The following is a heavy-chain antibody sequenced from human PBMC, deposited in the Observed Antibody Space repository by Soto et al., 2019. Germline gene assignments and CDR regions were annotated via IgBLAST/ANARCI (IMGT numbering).Heavy chain of an antibody. Sequence: GGSLRLSCAASGFTFSDFAVHWVRQPPGKGLEWVAGISSSGNNKFYSDSVKGRFTISRDKSKNTVYLEMNSLRAEDTAVYYCARDQYFYFDSTGYYDYWGQGTLVTVSS. CDR1: GFTFSDFA. CDR2: ISSSGNNK. D-gene: IGHD3-22*01. V-gene: IGHV3-30-3*01. J-gene: IGHJ4*02. CDR3: ARDQYFYFDSTGYYDY.